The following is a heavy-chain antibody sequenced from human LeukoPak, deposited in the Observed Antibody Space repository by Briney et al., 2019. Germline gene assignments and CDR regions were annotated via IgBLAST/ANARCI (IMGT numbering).Heavy chain of an antibody. CDR2: IYPGDSDT. D-gene: IGHD1-26*01. V-gene: IGHV5-51*01. J-gene: IGHJ4*02. CDR1: GYTFTNYW. CDR3: ARHLSGSYSGYYFDY. Sequence: GESLRISCKGSGYTFTNYWIGWVRQMPGKGLEWMGIIYPGDSDTRYSPSFQGQVTISADKSISTAYLQWSSLEASDTAMYYCARHLSGSYSGYYFDYWGQGTLVTVSS.